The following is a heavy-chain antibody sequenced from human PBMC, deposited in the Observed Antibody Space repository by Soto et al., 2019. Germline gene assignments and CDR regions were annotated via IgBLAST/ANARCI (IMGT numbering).Heavy chain of an antibody. Sequence: QVQLQEAGPGLVKPSQTLSLTCTVSGGSISSGGYYWSWIRQHPGKGLEWFGDIYYGGSTYYNPPLKSRVTISVDTSKNQFFLKRISVTAADTAVYYCARESGLGYYRFDYWGQGTLVTVSS. CDR1: GGSISSGGYY. J-gene: IGHJ4*02. CDR3: ARESGLGYYRFDY. V-gene: IGHV4-31*03. CDR2: IYYGGST. D-gene: IGHD3-22*01.